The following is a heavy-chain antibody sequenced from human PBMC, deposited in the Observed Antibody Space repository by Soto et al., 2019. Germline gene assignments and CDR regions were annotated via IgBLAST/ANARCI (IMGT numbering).Heavy chain of an antibody. V-gene: IGHV3-23*01. CDR2: ISGSGGST. J-gene: IGHJ5*02. CDR1: GFTFSSYA. Sequence: GGSLRLSCAASGFTFSSYAMSWVRQAPGKGLEWVSAISGSGGSTYYADSVKGRLTISRDNSKNTLYLQMNSLRAEDTAVYYCAKDLDSSVVNWFDPWGQGTLVTVSS. CDR3: AKDLDSSVVNWFDP. D-gene: IGHD3-22*01.